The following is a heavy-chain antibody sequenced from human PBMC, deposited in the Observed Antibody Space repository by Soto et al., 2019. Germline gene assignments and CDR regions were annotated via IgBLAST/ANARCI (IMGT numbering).Heavy chain of an antibody. J-gene: IGHJ4*02. CDR1: GGSISSGGYY. D-gene: IGHD2-21*02. Sequence: LCGGSISSGGYYWSWIRQHPGKGLEWIGYIYYSGSTYYNPSLKSRVTISVDTSKNQFSLKLSSVTAADTAVYYCARVAGGGDVLDYWGQGTLVTVSS. CDR2: IYYSGST. V-gene: IGHV4-31*02. CDR3: ARVAGGGDVLDY.